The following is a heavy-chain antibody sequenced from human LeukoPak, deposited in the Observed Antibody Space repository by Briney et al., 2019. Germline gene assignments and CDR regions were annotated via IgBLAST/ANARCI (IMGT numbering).Heavy chain of an antibody. D-gene: IGHD5-12*01. CDR2: IYHRGST. V-gene: IGHV4-30-2*01. CDR1: GGSISSGGYS. CDR3: ARAIYSGYDEGVSFFDY. Sequence: SQTLSLTCAVSGGSISSGGYSWSWIRQPPGKGLEWIGYIYHRGSTYYNPSLKSRVTISVDRSKNQFSLKLSSVTAADTAVYYCARAIYSGYDEGVSFFDYWGQGTLVTVSS. J-gene: IGHJ4*02.